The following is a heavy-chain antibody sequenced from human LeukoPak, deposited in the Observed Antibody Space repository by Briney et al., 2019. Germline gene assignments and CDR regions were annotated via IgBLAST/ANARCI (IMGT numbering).Heavy chain of an antibody. CDR2: ISYDGSNK. V-gene: IGHV3-30-3*01. J-gene: IGHJ3*02. D-gene: IGHD3-10*01. Sequence: GRSLRLSCAASGFTFSSYAMHWVRQAPGKGLEWVAIISYDGSNKYYADSVKGRFTISRDNSKNTLYLQMNSLRVEDMAVYYCARETVLLWFGGVGVAFGIWGQGTMVTVSS. CDR1: GFTFSSYA. CDR3: ARETVLLWFGGVGVAFGI.